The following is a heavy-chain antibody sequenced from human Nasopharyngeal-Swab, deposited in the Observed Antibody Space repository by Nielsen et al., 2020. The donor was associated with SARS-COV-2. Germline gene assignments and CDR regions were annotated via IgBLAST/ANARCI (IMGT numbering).Heavy chain of an antibody. V-gene: IGHV3-33*01. CDR2: IWYDGSNK. CDR1: GFTFSSYG. J-gene: IGHJ6*02. CDR3: ARGRSSSGYYYYYGMDV. Sequence: GGSLRLSCAASGFTFSSYGMHWVRQAPGKGLEWVAVIWYDGSNKYYADSVKGRFTISRDNSKNTLYLQMNSLRAEDTAVYYCARGRSSSGYYYYYGMDVWGQGTTVTVSS. D-gene: IGHD3-22*01.